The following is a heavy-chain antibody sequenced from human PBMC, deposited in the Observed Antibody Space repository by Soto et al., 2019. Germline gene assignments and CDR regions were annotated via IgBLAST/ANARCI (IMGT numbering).Heavy chain of an antibody. D-gene: IGHD6-13*01. CDR2: IYYSGST. Sequence: PSETLSLTCTVSGGSISSSSYYWGWIRQPPGKGLEWIGSIYYSGSTYYNPSLKSRVTISVDTSKNQFSLKLSSVTAADTAVYYCARNPGSSSTFDPWGQGTLVTRLL. CDR1: GGSISSSSYY. V-gene: IGHV4-39*01. CDR3: ARNPGSSSTFDP. J-gene: IGHJ5*02.